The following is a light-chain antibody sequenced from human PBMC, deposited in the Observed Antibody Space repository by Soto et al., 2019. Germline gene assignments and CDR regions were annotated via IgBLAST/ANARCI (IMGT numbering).Light chain of an antibody. V-gene: IGKV3-20*01. CDR2: GAS. CDR3: QQYGSLPWT. J-gene: IGKJ1*01. Sequence: EIVLTQSPGTLSLSPGERVTLSCRASQSVSSTYLAWYQQKPGQAPRLLIYGASSRAAGIPDRFSGSGSGTDFTLNINRLEPDDFAVYYCQQYGSLPWTFGQGTKVEIK. CDR1: QSVSSTY.